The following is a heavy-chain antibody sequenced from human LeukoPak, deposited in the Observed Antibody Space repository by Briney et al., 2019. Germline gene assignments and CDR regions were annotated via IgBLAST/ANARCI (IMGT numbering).Heavy chain of an antibody. Sequence: GGSLRLSCAASGFTFNTYGMNWVRQAPGKGLEWVAIIWYDGSDKYYAESVKRRFTISRDNSKNTMYLQVNSQRPEDTAVYYCARVGCTGGSCLAYNYYAMDVWGQGTTVTVSS. CDR3: ARVGCTGGSCLAYNYYAMDV. V-gene: IGHV3-33*01. CDR1: GFTFNTYG. CDR2: IWYDGSDK. J-gene: IGHJ6*02. D-gene: IGHD2-15*01.